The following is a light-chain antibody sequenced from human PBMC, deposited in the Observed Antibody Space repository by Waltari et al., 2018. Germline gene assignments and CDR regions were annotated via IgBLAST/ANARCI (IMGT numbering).Light chain of an antibody. Sequence: QSVLTQPPSVSGAPGQTVTISCAGSGSNLGAGYDVHWYQQVPGTAPKLLINHKTNRPSGVPERVSGSKSGTSASLAITGLQAEDEADYYCQSYDDSLSGGVFGGGTKLTVL. V-gene: IGLV1-40*01. J-gene: IGLJ3*02. CDR1: GSNLGAGYD. CDR2: HKT. CDR3: QSYDDSLSGGV.